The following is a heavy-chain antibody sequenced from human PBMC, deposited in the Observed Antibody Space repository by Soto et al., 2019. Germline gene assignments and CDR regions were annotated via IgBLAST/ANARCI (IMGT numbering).Heavy chain of an antibody. CDR3: AKVWDIVATIEYYFDY. Sequence: GGSLRLSCAASGFTFSSYAMSWVRQAPGKGLEWVSAISGSGGSTYHADSVKGRFTISRDNSKNTLYLQMNSLRAEGTAVYYCAKVWDIVATIEYYFDYWGQGTLVTVSS. CDR2: ISGSGGST. J-gene: IGHJ4*02. V-gene: IGHV3-23*01. D-gene: IGHD5-12*01. CDR1: GFTFSSYA.